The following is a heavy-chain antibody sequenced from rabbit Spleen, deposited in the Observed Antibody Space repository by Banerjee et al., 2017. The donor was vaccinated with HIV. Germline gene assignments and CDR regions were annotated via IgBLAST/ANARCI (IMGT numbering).Heavy chain of an antibody. Sequence: QEQLVESGGGLVQPTGSLTLTCKASGFSFGDRDVMCWVRQAPGKGLEWIACINAATGKPVYATWAKGRFTISRTSSTTVTLRMTSLTAVDRAAYFCARDLVGVIGWNFYLWGPGTLVTVS. CDR1: GFSFGDRDV. D-gene: IGHD1-1*01. V-gene: IGHV1S45*01. CDR3: ARDLVGVIGWNFYL. CDR2: INAATGKP. J-gene: IGHJ4*01.